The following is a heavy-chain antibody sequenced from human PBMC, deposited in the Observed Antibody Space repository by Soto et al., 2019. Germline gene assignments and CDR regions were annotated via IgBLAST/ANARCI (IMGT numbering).Heavy chain of an antibody. CDR1: GYSFTSYW. D-gene: IGHD3-16*01. CDR3: ARQAHYDYVWGSSHDY. Sequence: GESLKISCKGSGYSFTSYWIGWVRQMPGKGLEWMGIIYPGDSDTRYSPSFQGQVPISADKSISTAYLQWSSLKASDTAMYYCARQAHYDYVWGSSHDYWGQGTLVTVSS. J-gene: IGHJ4*02. V-gene: IGHV5-51*01. CDR2: IYPGDSDT.